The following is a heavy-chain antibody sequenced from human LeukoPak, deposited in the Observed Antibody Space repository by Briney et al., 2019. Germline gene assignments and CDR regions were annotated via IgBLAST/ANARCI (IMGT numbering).Heavy chain of an antibody. Sequence: GASVKVSCKASGYTFTSYDINWVLQATGQGLEWMGWMNPNSGNTGYAQKFQGRVTMTRNTSISKAYMELSSLRSEDTAVYYCASSSGYCSSTSCGNYYYYMDVWGKGTTVTVSS. CDR2: MNPNSGNT. V-gene: IGHV1-8*01. CDR1: GYTFTSYD. J-gene: IGHJ6*03. D-gene: IGHD2-2*03. CDR3: ASSSGYCSSTSCGNYYYYMDV.